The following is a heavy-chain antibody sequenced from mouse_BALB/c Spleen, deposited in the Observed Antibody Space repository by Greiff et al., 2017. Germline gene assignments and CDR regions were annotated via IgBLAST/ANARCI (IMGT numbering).Heavy chain of an antibody. CDR1: GFTFSNYW. CDR3: TRDSSGYAWFAY. CDR2: IRLKSNNYAT. Sequence: EVKVEESGGGLVQPGGSMKLSCVASGFTFSNYWMNWVRQSPEKGLEWVAEIRLKSNNYATHYAESVKGRFTISRDDSKSSVYLQMNNLRAEDTGIYYCTRDSSGYAWFAYWGQGTLVTVSA. J-gene: IGHJ3*01. D-gene: IGHD3-2*01. V-gene: IGHV6-6*02.